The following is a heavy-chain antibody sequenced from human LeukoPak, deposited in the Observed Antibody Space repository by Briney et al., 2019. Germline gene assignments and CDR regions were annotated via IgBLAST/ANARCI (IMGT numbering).Heavy chain of an antibody. CDR2: ISAYYGNT. CDR3: ARWGTMAVATGTADY. V-gene: IGHV1-18*01. D-gene: IGHD6-19*01. CDR1: GYTFTSYG. J-gene: IGHJ4*02. Sequence: ASVKVSCKASGYTFTSYGISWVRQAPGQGLEWMGWISAYYGNTNYAQKLQGRVTMTTDTSTSTAYMELRSLRSDDTAVYYCARWGTMAVATGTADYWGQGTLVTVSS.